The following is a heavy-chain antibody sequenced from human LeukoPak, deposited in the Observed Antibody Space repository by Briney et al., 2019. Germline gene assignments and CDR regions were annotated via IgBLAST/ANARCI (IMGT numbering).Heavy chain of an antibody. CDR1: GGSISSYY. Sequence: SETLSLTCTVSGGSISSYYWSWIRQPPGKGLEWIGYIYYSGSTNYNPSLKSRVTISEDTSKNQFSLKLSSVTAADTAVYYCAGYYDILTGLDYWGQGTLVTVSS. J-gene: IGHJ4*02. CDR3: AGYYDILTGLDY. CDR2: IYYSGST. V-gene: IGHV4-59*08. D-gene: IGHD3-9*01.